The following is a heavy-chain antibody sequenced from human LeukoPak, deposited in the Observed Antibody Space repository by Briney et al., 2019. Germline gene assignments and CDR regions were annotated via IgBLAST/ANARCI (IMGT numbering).Heavy chain of an antibody. CDR3: ARSPHILTGENFDY. CDR2: INPNSGGT. CDR1: GYTFTGHY. Sequence: ASVKVSCKASGYTFTGHYIHWVRQAPGQGLEWMGWINPNSGGTNYAQKFQGRVTMTRDTSITTAYMEMSRLRSDDTALYYCARSPHILTGENFDYWGQGTLVTVSS. V-gene: IGHV1-2*02. D-gene: IGHD3-9*01. J-gene: IGHJ4*02.